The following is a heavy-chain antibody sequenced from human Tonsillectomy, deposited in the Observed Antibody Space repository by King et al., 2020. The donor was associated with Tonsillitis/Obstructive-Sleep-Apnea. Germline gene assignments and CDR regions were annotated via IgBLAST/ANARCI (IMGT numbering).Heavy chain of an antibody. V-gene: IGHV3-11*06. J-gene: IGHJ6*02. CDR1: GFTFSDYH. D-gene: IGHD2-15*01. CDR3: PRDEVGVAATHLDYYYAMDV. Sequence: VQLVESGGGLVKPGGSLRLSCAASGFTFSDYHMSWIRQAPGKGLEWVSYIGSSGSYTKNAESVKGRFTISRDNGKNSLYLQMNSLRAEDTAVYYCPRDEVGVAATHLDYYYAMDVWGQGTTVTASS. CDR2: IGSSGSYT.